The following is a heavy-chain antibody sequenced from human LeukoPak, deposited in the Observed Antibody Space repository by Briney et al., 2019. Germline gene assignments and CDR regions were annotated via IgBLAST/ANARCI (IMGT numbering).Heavy chain of an antibody. Sequence: PSETLSLTCTVSGGSISSSSYYWGWIRQPPGKGLEWIGSIYYSGSTYYNPSLKSRVTISVDTSKNQFSLKLSSVTAADTAVYYSARTNYYYYMDVWGKGTTVTVS. CDR2: IYYSGST. CDR1: GGSISSSSYY. J-gene: IGHJ6*03. V-gene: IGHV4-39*01. CDR3: ARTNYYYYMDV.